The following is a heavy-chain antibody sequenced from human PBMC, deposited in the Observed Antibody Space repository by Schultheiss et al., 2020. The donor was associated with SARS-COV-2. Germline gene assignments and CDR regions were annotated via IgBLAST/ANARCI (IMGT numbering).Heavy chain of an antibody. CDR1: GGSISSSSYC. J-gene: IGHJ4*02. Sequence: SQTLSLTCTVSGGSISSSSYCWGWIRQPPGKGLEWIGSIYYSGSTNYNPSLKSRVTISVDTSKNQFSLKLSSVTAADTAVYYCARLSSSGWPGYDFDYWGQGTLVTVSS. CDR2: IYYSGST. D-gene: IGHD6-19*01. CDR3: ARLSSSGWPGYDFDY. V-gene: IGHV4-39*01.